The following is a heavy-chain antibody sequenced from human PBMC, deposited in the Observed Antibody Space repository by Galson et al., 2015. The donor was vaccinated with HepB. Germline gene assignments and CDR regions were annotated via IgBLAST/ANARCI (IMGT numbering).Heavy chain of an antibody. D-gene: IGHD4-23*01. CDR1: GFTFSSYS. V-gene: IGHV3-21*01. CDR2: ISSSSSYV. J-gene: IGHJ4*02. CDR3: ARDLIRIRDAGGNSAPTDDY. Sequence: SLRLSCAASGFTFSSYSMNWVRQAPGKGLEWVSSISSSSSYVYYADSVKGRFTISRDNAKNSLYLQMNSLRAEDTAVYYCARDLIRIRDAGGNSAPTDDYWGQGTLVTVSS.